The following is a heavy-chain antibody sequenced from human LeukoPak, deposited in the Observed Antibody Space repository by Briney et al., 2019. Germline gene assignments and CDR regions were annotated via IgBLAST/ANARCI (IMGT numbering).Heavy chain of an antibody. J-gene: IGHJ4*02. CDR3: AKDDAPGGGFLDY. Sequence: PGGSLRLSCAASGFDFSTYYLNWVRQAPGKGLEWVSSISSSSSNIFYSDLVKGRFTISRDNAKNSLYLHMNSLRAEDTAVYYCAKDDAPGGGFLDYWGQGTLVTVSS. D-gene: IGHD1-26*01. V-gene: IGHV3-21*04. CDR2: ISSSSSNI. CDR1: GFDFSTYY.